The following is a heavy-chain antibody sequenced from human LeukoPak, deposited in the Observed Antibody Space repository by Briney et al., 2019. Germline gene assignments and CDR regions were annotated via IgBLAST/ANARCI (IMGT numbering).Heavy chain of an antibody. CDR3: ARVGNPLVTVFAWFDP. Sequence: PSETLSLTCTVSGGSISSYYWSWIRQSPGKGLEWIGSIYYSGSTNYNPSLKSRVTISVDTSKNQFSLKLSSVTAADTAVYYRARVGNPLVTVFAWFDPWGQGTLVTVSS. CDR2: IYYSGST. D-gene: IGHD3-3*01. V-gene: IGHV4-59*12. CDR1: GGSISSYY. J-gene: IGHJ5*02.